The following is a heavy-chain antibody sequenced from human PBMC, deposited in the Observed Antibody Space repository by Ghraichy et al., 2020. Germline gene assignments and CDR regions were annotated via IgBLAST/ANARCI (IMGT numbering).Heavy chain of an antibody. CDR3: ARLGGSGSYYIVNWFDP. D-gene: IGHD3-10*01. V-gene: IGHV4-39*01. Sequence: SETLSLTCTVSGGSISNSNYYWGWIRQPPGKGLEWIASIYYSGNTYFNPSLKSRVTISADTSKNQFSLKLSSVTAADTAVYYCARLGGSGSYYIVNWFDPWGQGTLVTVSS. CDR2: IYYSGNT. CDR1: GGSISNSNYY. J-gene: IGHJ5*02.